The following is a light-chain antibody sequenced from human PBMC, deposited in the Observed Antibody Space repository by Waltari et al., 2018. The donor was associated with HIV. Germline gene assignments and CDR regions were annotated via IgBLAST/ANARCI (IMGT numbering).Light chain of an antibody. V-gene: IGLV1-44*01. J-gene: IGLJ2*01. CDR2: GNT. CDR3: AAWDDSLNGEVV. Sequence: QSVLTQPPSASGTPGQRVTISCSGRNSNIGSNTVNWYQQLPGTAPKLLIYGNTQRSSGVPDRFSGSKSGTSASLAISGLQSEDEADYYCAAWDDSLNGEVVFGGGTKLTVL. CDR1: NSNIGSNT.